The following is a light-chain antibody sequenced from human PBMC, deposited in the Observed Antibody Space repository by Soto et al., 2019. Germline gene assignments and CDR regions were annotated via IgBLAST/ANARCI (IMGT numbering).Light chain of an antibody. J-gene: IGKJ1*01. Sequence: EIVLTQSQGTLSLSPGERATLSCRSSQSVSSSYLAWYQHKPGQAPRLLIYDVSSRATGIPDRFSGSGSETDFTLSISRLEPEDFAVYYCQQYGSSPTFGQGTKVEIK. CDR3: QQYGSSPT. CDR2: DVS. V-gene: IGKV3-20*01. CDR1: QSVSSSY.